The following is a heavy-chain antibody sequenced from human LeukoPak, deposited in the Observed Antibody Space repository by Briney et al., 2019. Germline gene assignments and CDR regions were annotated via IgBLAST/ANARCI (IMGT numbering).Heavy chain of an antibody. J-gene: IGHJ3*01. CDR1: GFTFSKYA. CDR3: ARDPNGDYVGAFDF. Sequence: GGSLRLSCAASGFTFSKYAMMWVRQAPGKGLEWVSAIKGSGDGTEYADSVRGRFTISRDNSKNTLYLQMNTLRAEDTAVYYCARDPNGDYVGAFDFWGRGTMVTVS. D-gene: IGHD4-17*01. V-gene: IGHV3-23*01. CDR2: IKGSGDGT.